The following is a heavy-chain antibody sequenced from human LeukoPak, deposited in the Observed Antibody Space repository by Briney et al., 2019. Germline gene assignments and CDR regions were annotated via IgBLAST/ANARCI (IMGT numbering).Heavy chain of an antibody. CDR3: ARETSLMGGAFDI. D-gene: IGHD1-26*01. CDR1: GGAFSDYA. CDR2: INPNSGGT. Sequence: ASVKVSCKASGGAFSDYALNWVRQAPGQGLEWMGWINPNSGGTNYAQKFQGRVTMTRDTSISTAYMELSRLRSDDTAVYYCARETSLMGGAFDIWGQGTMVTVSS. J-gene: IGHJ3*02. V-gene: IGHV1-2*02.